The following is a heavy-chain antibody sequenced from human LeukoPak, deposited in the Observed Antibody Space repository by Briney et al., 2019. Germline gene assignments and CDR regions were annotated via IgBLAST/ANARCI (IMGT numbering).Heavy chain of an antibody. CDR3: ARVPLVVVVINWYFDL. D-gene: IGHD3-22*01. CDR1: GFTFSSYW. J-gene: IGHJ2*01. Sequence: PGGSLRLSCAASGFTFSSYWMHWVRQAPGKGLVWVSRINSDGSSTSYADSVKGRFTISRDNAKNTLYLQMNSLRAEDTAVYYCARVPLVVVVINWYFDLWGRGTLVTVSP. V-gene: IGHV3-74*01. CDR2: INSDGSST.